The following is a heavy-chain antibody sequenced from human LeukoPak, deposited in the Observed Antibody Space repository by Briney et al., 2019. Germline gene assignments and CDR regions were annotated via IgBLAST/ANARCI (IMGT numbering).Heavy chain of an antibody. CDR2: IKSKGSGGAT. CDR3: TWIQKVVGGFDI. V-gene: IGHV3-15*01. J-gene: IGHJ3*02. D-gene: IGHD5-18*01. CDR1: GITFSDAW. Sequence: PGGSLRLSCEAPGITFSDAWMSWVRQAPGKGLEWVGRIKSKGSGGATDYAEVVKGRFTISRDDSKNMVFLQMSSLKIEDTAVYYCTWIQKVVGGFDIWGQGTTVTVSS.